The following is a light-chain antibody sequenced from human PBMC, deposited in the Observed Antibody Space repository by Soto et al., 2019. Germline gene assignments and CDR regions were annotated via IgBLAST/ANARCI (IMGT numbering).Light chain of an antibody. Sequence: DIQMTQSTSTLSGSVGDRVTITCGASQTISSWLAWYQQKPGKAPKPLIYKASTLKSGVPSRFSGSGSGTEFTLTISSLQPDDFATYYCQHYNSYSEAFGQGSKVDIK. CDR2: KAS. CDR3: QHYNSYSEA. V-gene: IGKV1-5*03. J-gene: IGKJ1*01. CDR1: QTISSW.